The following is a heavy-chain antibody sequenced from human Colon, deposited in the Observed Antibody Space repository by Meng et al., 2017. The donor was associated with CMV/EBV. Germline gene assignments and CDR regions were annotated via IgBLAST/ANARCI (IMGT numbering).Heavy chain of an antibody. Sequence: GESLKISCAASGFTVSSNYMIWVRQAPGKGLEWVSLIYRGGGTYYAESVGGRFTISIDNSKNTLYLQMNSLRVEETAVYYCATIVGSYGSSYYSGLDVWGQGTTVTVSS. V-gene: IGHV3-66*02. CDR3: ATIVGSYGSSYYSGLDV. CDR1: GFTVSSNY. D-gene: IGHD5-18*01. J-gene: IGHJ6*02. CDR2: IYRGGGT.